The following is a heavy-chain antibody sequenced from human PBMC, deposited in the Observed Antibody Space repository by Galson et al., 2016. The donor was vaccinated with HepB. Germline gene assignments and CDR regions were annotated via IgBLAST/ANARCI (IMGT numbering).Heavy chain of an antibody. CDR2: ISDGGDKT. CDR1: GFTFSSHT. D-gene: IGHD1-1*01. V-gene: IGHV3-23*01. J-gene: IGHJ4*02. CDR3: AKRLRATGTSFFDY. Sequence: SLRLSCAASGFTFSSHTVSWVRQTPEKGLEWVSSISDGGDKTYYTDSVKGRFTISRDNSKNTLYLQMNSLRAEDTALYYCAKRLRATGTSFFDYWGQGALVTVSS.